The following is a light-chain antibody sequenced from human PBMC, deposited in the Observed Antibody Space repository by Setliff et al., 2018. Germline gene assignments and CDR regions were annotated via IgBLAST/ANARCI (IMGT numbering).Light chain of an antibody. CDR1: SSDVGAYNC. J-gene: IGLJ1*01. CDR3: CSCTSNITPYV. V-gene: IGLV2-14*01. CDR2: DVS. Sequence: QSVLTQPASVSGSPGQSITISCTGTSSDVGAYNCISWYQHHPDRAPKLLIYDVSNRPSGVSSRFSGSKSGNTASLTISGLHAEDEADYFCCSCTSNITPYVFGTGTKVTV.